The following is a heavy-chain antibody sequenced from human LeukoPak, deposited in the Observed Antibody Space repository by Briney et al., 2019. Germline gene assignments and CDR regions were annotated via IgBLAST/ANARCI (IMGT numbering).Heavy chain of an antibody. V-gene: IGHV3-21*01. CDR1: GFTFSSYG. CDR3: ARDASIAAAGESDY. CDR2: ISSSSSYI. D-gene: IGHD6-13*01. J-gene: IGHJ4*02. Sequence: GGSLRLSCAASGFTFSSYGMYWVRQAPGKGLEWVSSISSSSSYIYYADSVKGRFTISRDNAKNSLYLQMNSLRAEDTAVYYCARDASIAAAGESDYWGQGTLVTVSS.